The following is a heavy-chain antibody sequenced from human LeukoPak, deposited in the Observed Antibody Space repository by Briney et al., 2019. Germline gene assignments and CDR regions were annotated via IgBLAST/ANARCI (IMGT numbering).Heavy chain of an antibody. CDR3: ARGPRYSSGLWGGGAPSSGSRWFDP. CDR2: IHYSGST. J-gene: IGHJ5*02. V-gene: IGHV4-59*01. Sequence: SETLSLTCTVSGGSISTYYWNWIRQPPGKGLEWIGYIHYSGSTDYNPSLKSRVTISVDTSRKQFSLKLSSVTAADTAVYYCARGPRYSSGLWGGGAPSSGSRWFDPWGQGALVTVSS. CDR1: GGSISTYY. D-gene: IGHD6-25*01.